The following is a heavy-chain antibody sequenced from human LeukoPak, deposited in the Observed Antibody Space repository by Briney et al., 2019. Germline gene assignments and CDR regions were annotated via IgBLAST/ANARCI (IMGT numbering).Heavy chain of an antibody. D-gene: IGHD6-13*01. CDR1: GGSISSYY. CDR2: IYYSGST. Sequence: SETLSLTCTVSGGSISSYYWSWIRQPPGKGLEWIGYIYYSGSTNYNPSLKSRVTISVDTSKNQFSLKLSSVTAADTAVYYCARQLAPYSSSWYPGYYYYYGMDVWGQGTLVTVSS. CDR3: ARQLAPYSSSWYPGYYYYYGMDV. J-gene: IGHJ6*02. V-gene: IGHV4-59*08.